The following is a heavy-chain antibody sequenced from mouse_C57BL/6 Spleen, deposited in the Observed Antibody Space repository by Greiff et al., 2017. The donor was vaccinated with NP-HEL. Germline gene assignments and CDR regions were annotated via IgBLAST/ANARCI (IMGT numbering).Heavy chain of an antibody. V-gene: IGHV1-69*01. J-gene: IGHJ2*01. CDR3: ARQGPNYYGSSYDY. Sequence: QVQLKQPGAELVMPGASVKLSCKASGYTFTSYWMHWVKQRPGQGLEWIGEIDPSDSYTNYNQKFKGKSTLTVDKSSSTAYMQLSSLTSEDSAVYYCARQGPNYYGSSYDYWGQGTTLTVSS. CDR2: IDPSDSYT. CDR1: GYTFTSYW. D-gene: IGHD1-1*01.